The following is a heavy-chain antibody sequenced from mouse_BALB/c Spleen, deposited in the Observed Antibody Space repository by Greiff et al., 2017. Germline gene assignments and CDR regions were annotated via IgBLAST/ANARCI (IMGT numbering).Heavy chain of an antibody. CDR2: IDPENGNT. V-gene: IGHV14-1*02. D-gene: IGHD2-1*01. CDR3: ARGGNYPSYYAMDY. J-gene: IGHJ4*01. CDR1: GFNIKDYY. Sequence: EVQLQQSGAELVRPGALVKLSCKASGFNIKDYYMHWVKQRPEQGLEWIGWIDPENGNTIYDPKFQGKASITADTSSNTAYLQLSSLTSEDTAVYYCARGGNYPSYYAMDYWGQGTSVTVSS.